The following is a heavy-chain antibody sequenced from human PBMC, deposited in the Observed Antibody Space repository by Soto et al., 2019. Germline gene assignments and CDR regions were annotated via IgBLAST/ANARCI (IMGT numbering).Heavy chain of an antibody. CDR1: GGSVSSGSYY. CDR2: IYYSGST. J-gene: IGHJ4*02. CDR3: ARDSVEVYSSGWYN. D-gene: IGHD6-19*01. Sequence: SETLSLTCTVSGGSVSSGSYYWSWIRRPPGKGLEWIGYIYYSGSTNYNPSLKSRVTISVDTSKNQFSLKLSSVTAADTAVYYCARDSVEVYSSGWYNWGQGTLVTVSS. V-gene: IGHV4-61*01.